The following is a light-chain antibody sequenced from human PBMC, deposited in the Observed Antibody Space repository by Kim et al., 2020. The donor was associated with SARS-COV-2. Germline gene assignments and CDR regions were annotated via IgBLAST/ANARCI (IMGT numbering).Light chain of an antibody. Sequence: SFSQGESTPVSCKASQSMTSHYLAWYQKKPGQATRLLIYGASSGATGIPDRFSGGGSGGGFSLIIRRLEHEDFAVYYCQEYIGSPTFGQGTKLEI. J-gene: IGKJ2*01. CDR1: QSMTSHY. CDR2: GAS. CDR3: QEYIGSPT. V-gene: IGKV3-20*01.